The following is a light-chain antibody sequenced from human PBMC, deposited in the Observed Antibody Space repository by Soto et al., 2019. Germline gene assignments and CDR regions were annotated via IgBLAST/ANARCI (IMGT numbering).Light chain of an antibody. V-gene: IGLV2-14*01. Sequence: QSVLTQPASVSGSPGQSITISCTGTSSDVGTYNYVSWYQQHPGKAPKLMIYEVSNRPSGVSNRFSGSKSGNTASLTISGLQAEDEADYYCSSYSSSSSLYVFGTGTSSPS. CDR2: EVS. J-gene: IGLJ1*01. CDR3: SSYSSSSSLYV. CDR1: SSDVGTYNY.